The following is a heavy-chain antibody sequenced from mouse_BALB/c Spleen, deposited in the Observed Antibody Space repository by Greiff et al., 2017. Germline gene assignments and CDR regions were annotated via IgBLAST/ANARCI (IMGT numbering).Heavy chain of an antibody. CDR3: ARGRDYGNSFAY. CDR1: GFTFSSYA. Sequence: EVKLMESGGGLVKPGGSLKLSCAASGFTFSSYAMSWVRQTPEKRLEWVASISSGGSTYYPDSVKGRFTISRDNARNILYLQMSSLRSEDTAMYYCARGRDYGNSFAYWGQGTLVTVSA. V-gene: IGHV5-6-5*01. CDR2: ISSGGST. D-gene: IGHD2-1*01. J-gene: IGHJ3*01.